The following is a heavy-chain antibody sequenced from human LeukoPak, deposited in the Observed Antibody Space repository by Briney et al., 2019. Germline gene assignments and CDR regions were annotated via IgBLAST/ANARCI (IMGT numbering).Heavy chain of an antibody. CDR2: INTDTGNP. Sequence: ASVKVSCKASGYTFTSYYIHLVRQAPGQGLEWMGWINTDTGNPTYAQGFTGRFVFSLDTSVSTAYLQISSLKAEDTAVYYCARDMVRSRYSPHCYMDVWGKGTTVTVSS. CDR3: ARDMVRSRYSPHCYMDV. D-gene: IGHD5-18*01. CDR1: GYTFTSYY. J-gene: IGHJ6*03. V-gene: IGHV7-4-1*02.